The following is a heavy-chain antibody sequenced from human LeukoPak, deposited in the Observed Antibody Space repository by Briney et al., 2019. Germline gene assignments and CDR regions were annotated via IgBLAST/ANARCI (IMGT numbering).Heavy chain of an antibody. CDR1: GFTFSSYA. CDR2: ISYDGSNT. D-gene: IGHD2-15*01. V-gene: IGHV3-30-3*01. J-gene: IGHJ5*02. Sequence: PGRSLRLSCAASGFTFSSYAMHWVRQAPGKGLEWVAVISYDGSNTYYADSVKGRFTISTDNSNNTLYLQMDSLRAEDTAVYYCARDSRGGSCYSGCWFDPWGQGTLVTVSS. CDR3: ARDSRGGSCYSGCWFDP.